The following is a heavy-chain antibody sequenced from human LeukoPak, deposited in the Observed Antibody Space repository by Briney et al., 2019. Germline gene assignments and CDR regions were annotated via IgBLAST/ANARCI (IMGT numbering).Heavy chain of an antibody. CDR1: GYTFTGYY. CDR2: INPNSGGT. J-gene: IGHJ6*02. CDR3: AVVYDYVWADYYGMDV. Sequence: GASVKVSCKASGYTFTGYYMHWVRQAPGQGLEWMGWINPNSGGTNYAQKFQGRVTMTRDTSISTAYMELSRLRSDDTAVYYCAVVYDYVWADYYGMDVWGQGTTVTVSS. D-gene: IGHD3-16*01. V-gene: IGHV1-2*02.